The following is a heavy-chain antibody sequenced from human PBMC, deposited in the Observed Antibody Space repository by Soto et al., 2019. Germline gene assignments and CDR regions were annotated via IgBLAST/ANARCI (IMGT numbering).Heavy chain of an antibody. CDR2: ISWNGESI. V-gene: IGHV3-9*01. CDR3: AKDVGSSGWYDGFDS. D-gene: IGHD6-19*01. CDR1: GFSFGDYA. J-gene: IGHJ4*02. Sequence: EVQLVESGGGLVQPSRSLRLSCAASGFSFGDYAMQWVRQVPGKGLEWVSSISWNGESIGYADSVKGRFTISRDNGKQSVYLQMNSLRGEDTALYYCAKDVGSSGWYDGFDSWGQGTLVTVS.